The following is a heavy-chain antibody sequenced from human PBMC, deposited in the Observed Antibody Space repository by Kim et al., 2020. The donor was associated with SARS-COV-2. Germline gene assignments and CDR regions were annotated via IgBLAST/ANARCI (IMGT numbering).Heavy chain of an antibody. D-gene: IGHD3-22*01. CDR2: IYYSGST. CDR3: ARGSPYYDSSSYYYFDY. J-gene: IGHJ4*02. Sequence: SETLSLTCTVSGGSISSYYWSWIRQPPGKGLEWIGYIYYSGSTNYNPSLKSRVTISVDTSKNQFSLKLSSVSAADTAVYYSARGSPYYDSSSYYYFDYWGQGTLVTVSS. V-gene: IGHV4-59*01. CDR1: GGSISSYY.